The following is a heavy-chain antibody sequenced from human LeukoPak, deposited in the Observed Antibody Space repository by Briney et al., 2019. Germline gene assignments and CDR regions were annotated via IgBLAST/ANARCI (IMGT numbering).Heavy chain of an antibody. CDR3: ARRAARDGYRYYFGY. J-gene: IGHJ4*02. Sequence: SETLSLTCTVSGGSISSGDYYWSWIRQPPGKGLEWIGYIHYSGSTNYNPSLKSRVTISVDTSKNQFSLKLSSVTAADTAVYYCARRAARDGYRYYFGYWGQGTLVTVSS. D-gene: IGHD5-24*01. CDR1: GGSISSGDYY. CDR2: IHYSGST. V-gene: IGHV4-61*08.